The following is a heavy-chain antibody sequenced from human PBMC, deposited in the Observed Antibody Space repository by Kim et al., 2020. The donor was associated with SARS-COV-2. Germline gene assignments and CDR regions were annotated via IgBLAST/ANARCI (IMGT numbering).Heavy chain of an antibody. Sequence: SVKVSCKASGGTFSSYAISWVRQAPGQGLEWMGGIIPIFGTANYAQKFQGRVTITADESTSTAYMELSSLRSEDTAVYYCAYWGGDMVPYNWFDPWGQGTLVTVSS. V-gene: IGHV1-69*13. CDR3: AYWGGDMVPYNWFDP. D-gene: IGHD3-10*01. CDR2: IIPIFGTA. J-gene: IGHJ5*02. CDR1: GGTFSSYA.